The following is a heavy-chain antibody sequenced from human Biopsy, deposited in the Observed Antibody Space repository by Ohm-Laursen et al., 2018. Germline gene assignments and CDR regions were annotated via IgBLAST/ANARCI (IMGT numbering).Heavy chain of an antibody. J-gene: IGHJ5*02. V-gene: IGHV4-59*03. CDR2: IHHAQSA. D-gene: IGHD2-8*01. CDR1: GGSISSYY. CDR3: AKSAYCTIKCHSFDP. Sequence: TLSLTCTVSGGSISSYYWMWIRQPPGKGLEWIGYIHHAQSATYSPSLKSRVTISVDTSKNQFSLKMTSVTAADTAVYYCAKSAYCTIKCHSFDPWGQGTLVTVSS.